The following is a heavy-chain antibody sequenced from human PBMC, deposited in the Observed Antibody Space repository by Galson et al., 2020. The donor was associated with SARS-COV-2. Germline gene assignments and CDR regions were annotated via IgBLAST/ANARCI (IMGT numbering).Heavy chain of an antibody. CDR2: IYYSGST. V-gene: IGHV4-61*08. Sequence: ETSETLSLTCTVSGGSISSGDYYWSWIRQPPGKGLEWIGYIYYSGSTNYNPSLKSRVTISVDTSKNQFSLKLSSVTAADTAVYYCARDKIVVVPAANDVTNSPGYYYYGMDVWGQGTTVTVSS. D-gene: IGHD2-2*01. CDR1: GGSISSGDYY. J-gene: IGHJ6*02. CDR3: ARDKIVVVPAANDVTNSPGYYYYGMDV.